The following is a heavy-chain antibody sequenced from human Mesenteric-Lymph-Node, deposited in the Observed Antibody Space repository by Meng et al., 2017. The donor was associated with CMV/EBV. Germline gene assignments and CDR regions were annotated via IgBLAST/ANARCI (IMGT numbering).Heavy chain of an antibody. CDR1: GGSISSSNYY. CDR2: MFHGGST. V-gene: IGHV4-39*07. CDR3: ARASIYYYHVDV. Sequence: SETLSLTCTVSGGSISSSNYYWGWIRQPPGKGLEWIGSMFHGGSTNYNPSLKSRVTISLDPSKNQLSLKLNSVTAADTAVYYCARASIYYYHVDVWGQGTTVTVSS. J-gene: IGHJ6*02.